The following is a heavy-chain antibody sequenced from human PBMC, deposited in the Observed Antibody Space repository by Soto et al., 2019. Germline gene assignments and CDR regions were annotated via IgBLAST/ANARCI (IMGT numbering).Heavy chain of an antibody. V-gene: IGHV3-21*01. CDR1: GFNFRSYC. Sequence: PSETLRLSCEASGFNFRSYCMNWVRQAPGKGLEWVASISSSSTFSYYADSVKGRFTISRDNAHNSVSLQMNSLRAEDTAVYYCARDPCQQLVLYFYYGMDLWGQGTTVTVSS. D-gene: IGHD6-13*01. J-gene: IGHJ6*02. CDR3: ARDPCQQLVLYFYYGMDL. CDR2: ISSSSTFS.